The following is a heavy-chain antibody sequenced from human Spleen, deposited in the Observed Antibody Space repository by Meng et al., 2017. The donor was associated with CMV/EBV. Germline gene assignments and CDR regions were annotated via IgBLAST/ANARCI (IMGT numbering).Heavy chain of an antibody. CDR1: GFTFSSYS. Sequence: GESLKISCAASGFTFSSYSMNWVRQAPGKGLEWVSSISSSSSYISYADSVKGRFTISRDNAKNSLYLQMNSLRAEDTAVYYCAREPFHSGSYPFFDYWGQGTLVTVSS. D-gene: IGHD1-26*01. CDR3: AREPFHSGSYPFFDY. CDR2: ISSSSSYI. V-gene: IGHV3-21*01. J-gene: IGHJ4*02.